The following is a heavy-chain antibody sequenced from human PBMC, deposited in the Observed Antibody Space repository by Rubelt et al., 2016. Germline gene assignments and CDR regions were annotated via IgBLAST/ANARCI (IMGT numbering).Heavy chain of an antibody. CDR2: IIPIFGTA. Sequence: QVQLVQSGAEVKKPGSSVKVSCKASGGTFSSYAISWVRQAPGQGLEWMGGIIPIFGTANYAQKFQGRVPITADKSTSTAYMELSSLRSEDTAVYDCARDLVGVVITTHDAFDIWGQGTMVTVSS. D-gene: IGHD3-22*01. CDR3: ARDLVGVVITTHDAFDI. J-gene: IGHJ3*02. CDR1: GGTFSSYA. V-gene: IGHV1-69*06.